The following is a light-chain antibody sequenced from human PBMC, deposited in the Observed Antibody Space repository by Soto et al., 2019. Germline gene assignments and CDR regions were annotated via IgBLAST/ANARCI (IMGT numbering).Light chain of an antibody. CDR1: QSVRSSD. CDR3: QQYGTSPRT. J-gene: IGKJ1*01. V-gene: IGKV3-20*01. CDR2: GVS. Sequence: EIVLTQSPGTLSLSPGERATLSCRASQSVRSSDLAWYQQKLGQAPRLLIYGVSNRATGIPDRFSGSGSGTDFTLTLSRLESEDFSVYYCQQYGTSPRTFGQGTKVEIK.